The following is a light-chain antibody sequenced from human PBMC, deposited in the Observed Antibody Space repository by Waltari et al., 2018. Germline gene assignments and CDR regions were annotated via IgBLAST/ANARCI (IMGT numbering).Light chain of an antibody. CDR2: LGS. CDR1: QSLLHSNGYNY. J-gene: IGKJ1*01. CDR3: MQSLRALWT. V-gene: IGKV2-28*01. Sequence: DIVVTQSPLSLPVTPGEPASISCRSSQSLLHSNGYNYLDWYLQKPGQSPQLLIYLGSNRASGVPDRFSGSGSGTDFTLNISRVEAEDVGVYYCMQSLRALWTFGQGTKVEIK.